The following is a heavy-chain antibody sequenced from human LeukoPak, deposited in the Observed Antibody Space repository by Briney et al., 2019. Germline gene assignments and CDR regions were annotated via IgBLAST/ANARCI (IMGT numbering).Heavy chain of an antibody. CDR2: IYTSGST. CDR3: ARVEGFGEWYNWFDP. Sequence: PSETLSLTCTVSGGSISSYYWSWLRQPAGKGLEWIGRIYTSGSTNYNPSLKSRVTMSVDTSKNQFSLKLSSVTAADTAVYYCARVEGFGEWYNWFDPWGQGTLVTVSS. V-gene: IGHV4-4*07. D-gene: IGHD3-10*01. J-gene: IGHJ5*02. CDR1: GGSISSYY.